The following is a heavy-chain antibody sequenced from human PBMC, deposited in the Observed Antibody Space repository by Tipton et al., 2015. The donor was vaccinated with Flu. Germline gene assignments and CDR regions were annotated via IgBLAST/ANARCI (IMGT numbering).Heavy chain of an antibody. D-gene: IGHD6-13*01. CDR2: ITHVGNT. CDR1: GASISSSPYY. Sequence: TLSLTCTASGASISSSPYYWGWVRQSPGKGLEWIGEITHVGNTNYNPSLKSRVTILIDVSKNQFSLKVTSVTAADTAVYYCAAGSSWYTENHYHYYGMDVWDQGTTVTVS. V-gene: IGHV4-39*07. CDR3: AAGSSWYTENHYHYYGMDV. J-gene: IGHJ6*02.